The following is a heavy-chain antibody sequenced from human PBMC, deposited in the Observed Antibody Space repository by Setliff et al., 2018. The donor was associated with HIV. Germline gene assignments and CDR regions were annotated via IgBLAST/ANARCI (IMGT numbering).Heavy chain of an antibody. CDR3: ARLFQWMSYSFDI. J-gene: IGHJ3*02. V-gene: IGHV4-39*01. CDR2: INNGGYT. D-gene: IGHD1-26*01. CDR1: GGSISSDSYY. Sequence: TLSLTCSVAGGSISSDSYYWGWVRQTPGKGLEWIGSINNGGYTYHSPSLKTRVTISIDTSKKQFSLKLSSVTAADTGVYFCARLFQWMSYSFDIWGQGKVVTVSS.